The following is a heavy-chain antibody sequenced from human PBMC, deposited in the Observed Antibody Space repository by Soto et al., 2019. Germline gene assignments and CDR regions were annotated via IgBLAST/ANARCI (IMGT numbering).Heavy chain of an antibody. V-gene: IGHV4-31*03. CDR3: ARGGIAAAAPPDY. D-gene: IGHD6-13*01. Sequence: QVQLQESGPGLVKPSQTLSLTCTVSGGSISSGGYYWSWIRQHPGKGLEWIGYIYYSGSTYYNQSLKSRVTISVDTSKNQFSLKLSSVTAADTAVYYCARGGIAAAAPPDYWGQGTLVTVSS. J-gene: IGHJ4*02. CDR1: GGSISSGGYY. CDR2: IYYSGST.